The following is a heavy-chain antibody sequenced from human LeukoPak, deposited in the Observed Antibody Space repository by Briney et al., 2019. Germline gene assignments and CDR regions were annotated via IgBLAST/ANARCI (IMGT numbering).Heavy chain of an antibody. CDR1: GFTVSSNY. J-gene: IGHJ4*02. D-gene: IGHD4-17*01. V-gene: IGHV3-66*01. Sequence: GGSLRLSCAASGFTVSSNYMSWVRQAPGKGLEWVSVIYSGGSTYYADSVKGRFTISRDNAKNSLHLQMNSLRAEDTAVYYCARDGYDYGDYVASVRRDNWGQGTLVTVSS. CDR2: IYSGGST. CDR3: ARDGYDYGDYVASVRRDN.